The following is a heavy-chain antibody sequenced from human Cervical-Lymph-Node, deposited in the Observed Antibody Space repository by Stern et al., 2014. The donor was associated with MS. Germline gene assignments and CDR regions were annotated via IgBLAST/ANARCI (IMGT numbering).Heavy chain of an antibody. Sequence: QLQLQESGPGLVKPSETLSLTCTVSGGSISSYYWSWIRQPPGKGLEWIGYIYYSGSTNYNPSLKSRVTISVDTSKNQFSLKLSSVTAADTAVYYCARDRSTVTVGWFDPWGQGTLVTVSS. CDR2: IYYSGST. D-gene: IGHD4-17*01. V-gene: IGHV4-59*01. CDR1: GGSISSYY. J-gene: IGHJ5*02. CDR3: ARDRSTVTVGWFDP.